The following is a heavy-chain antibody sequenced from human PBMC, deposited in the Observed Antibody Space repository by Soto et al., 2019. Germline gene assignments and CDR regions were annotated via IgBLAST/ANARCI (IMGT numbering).Heavy chain of an antibody. D-gene: IGHD3-3*01. J-gene: IGHJ4*02. V-gene: IGHV3-64D*06. CDR3: VKEPQPVRFLEWLPLDY. Sequence: GGSLRLSCSASGFTFSSYAMHWVRQAPGKGLEYVSAISSNGGSTYYADSVKGRFTISRDNSKNKLYLQMSSLRAEDTAVYYCVKEPQPVRFLEWLPLDYWGKGTRVTVS. CDR1: GFTFSSYA. CDR2: ISSNGGST.